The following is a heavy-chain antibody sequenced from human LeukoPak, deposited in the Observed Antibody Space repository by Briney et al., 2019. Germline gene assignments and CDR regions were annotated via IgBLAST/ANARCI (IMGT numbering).Heavy chain of an antibody. CDR1: GFTFSSYA. D-gene: IGHD3-22*01. CDR2: ISGSGGST. V-gene: IGHV3-23*01. Sequence: GGSLRLSCAASGFTFSSYAMSWVRQAPGKGLEWVSAISGSGGSTYYADSVKGRFTISRDNSKNTLYLQMNSLRAEDTAVYYCAKDPGYYYDSSGYYFGYWGQGTLVTVSS. J-gene: IGHJ4*02. CDR3: AKDPGYYYDSSGYYFGY.